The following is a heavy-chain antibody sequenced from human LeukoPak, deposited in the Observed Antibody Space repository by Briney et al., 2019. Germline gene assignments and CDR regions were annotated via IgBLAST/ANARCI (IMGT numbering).Heavy chain of an antibody. J-gene: IGHJ4*02. CDR1: GFTVSSNY. Sequence: GGSLRLSCAASGFTVSSNYMSWVRQAPGQGLEWVSVIYSGGSTYYADSVKGRFTISRDNSKNTLYLQMNSLRAKDTAVYYCARHRLDYGSGSYLDYWGQGTLVTVSS. V-gene: IGHV3-53*01. CDR3: ARHRLDYGSGSYLDY. CDR2: IYSGGST. D-gene: IGHD3-10*01.